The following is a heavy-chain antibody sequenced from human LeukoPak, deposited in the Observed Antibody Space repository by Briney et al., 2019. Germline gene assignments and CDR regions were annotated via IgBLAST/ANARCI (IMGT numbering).Heavy chain of an antibody. D-gene: IGHD6-13*01. CDR3: ARDDAAAARASGMDV. CDR2: LSRSSSHR. V-gene: IGHV3-21*01. Sequence: GGSLRLSCAASGFTFSSYDMNWVRQAPGKGLEWVSYLSRSSSHRYYADSVRGRFTISRDNAENSLYLQMNGLRGDDTAVYYCARDDAAAARASGMDVWGKGTTVTVSS. CDR1: GFTFSSYD. J-gene: IGHJ6*04.